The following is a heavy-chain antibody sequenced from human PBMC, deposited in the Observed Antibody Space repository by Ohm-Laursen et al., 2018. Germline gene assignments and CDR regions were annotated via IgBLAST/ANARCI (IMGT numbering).Heavy chain of an antibody. D-gene: IGHD5-24*01. CDR2: IIPILGIA. CDR3: ARGRSEVATPSYYYGMDV. J-gene: IGHJ6*02. CDR1: GGTFSSYA. V-gene: IGHV1-69*04. Sequence: SSVKVSCKASGGTFSSYAISWVRQAPGQGLEWMGRIIPILGIANYAQKFQGIVTITADKSTSTAYMELSSLRSEDTAVYYCARGRSEVATPSYYYGMDVWGQGTTVTVSS.